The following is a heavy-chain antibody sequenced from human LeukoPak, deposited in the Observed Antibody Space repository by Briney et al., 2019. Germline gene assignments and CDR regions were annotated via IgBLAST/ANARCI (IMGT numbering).Heavy chain of an antibody. D-gene: IGHD6-13*01. Sequence: RRASVKVSCKASGYTFTSYGISWVRQAPGQGLEWMGWISGYNGNTNYAQNLQGRVTMTTDTSTSTVYMELRSLRSDDTAVYYCAFSSCYLQGNYYYMDVWGKGTTVTVSS. CDR1: GYTFTSYG. J-gene: IGHJ6*03. CDR3: AFSSCYLQGNYYYMDV. CDR2: ISGYNGNT. V-gene: IGHV1-18*01.